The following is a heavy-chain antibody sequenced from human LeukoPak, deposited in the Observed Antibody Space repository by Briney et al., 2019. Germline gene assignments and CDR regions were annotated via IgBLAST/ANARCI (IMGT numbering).Heavy chain of an antibody. D-gene: IGHD1-26*01. V-gene: IGHV4-61*02. J-gene: IGHJ4*02. CDR2: IYTSGST. Sequence: SQTLSLTSTVSGGSISSGSYYWSWIRQPAGKGLEWIGRIYTSGSTNYNPSLKSRVTISVDTSKNQFSLKLSSVTAADTAVYYCARVRGSYYSFFDYWGQGTLVTVSS. CDR1: GGSISSGSYY. CDR3: ARVRGSYYSFFDY.